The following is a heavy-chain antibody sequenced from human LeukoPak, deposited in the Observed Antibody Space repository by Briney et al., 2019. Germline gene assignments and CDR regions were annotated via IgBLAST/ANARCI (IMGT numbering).Heavy chain of an antibody. J-gene: IGHJ3*02. D-gene: IGHD6-19*01. CDR3: AREITVAGKEGAFDI. CDR1: GFTFSGYY. V-gene: IGHV3-11*05. Sequence: KTGGSLRLSCAASGFTFSGYYMSWIRQAPGKGLEWVSYISSSGAYRNHADSVRGRSTISRDNAKNSLYLQMNSLRAEDTAIYYCAREITVAGKEGAFDIWGPGTMLTVSS. CDR2: ISSSGAYR.